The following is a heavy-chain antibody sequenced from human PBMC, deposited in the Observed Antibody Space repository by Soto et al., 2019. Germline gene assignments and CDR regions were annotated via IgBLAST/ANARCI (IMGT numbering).Heavy chain of an antibody. D-gene: IGHD2-2*01. J-gene: IGHJ6*02. CDR2: ISGSGGST. CDR1: GFTFSSYA. CDR3: AEFRYCSSTSGYFYAYYYYGMDV. V-gene: IGHV3-23*01. Sequence: EVQLLESEGGLVQPGGSLRLSCAASGFTFSSYAMSWVRQAPGKGLEWVSAISGSGGSTYYADSVKGRFTISRDNSKNTLYLPMNSLRAEDAAVYYCAEFRYCSSTSGYFYAYYYYGMDVWGQGTTVTVSS.